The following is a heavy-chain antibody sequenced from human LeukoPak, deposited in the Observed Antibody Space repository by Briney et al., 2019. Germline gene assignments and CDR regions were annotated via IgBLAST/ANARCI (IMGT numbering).Heavy chain of an antibody. J-gene: IGHJ4*02. CDR1: GFTFSSYW. CDR3: AKASSSWYVTFDY. D-gene: IGHD6-13*01. CDR2: INHNGNVN. Sequence: GGSLRLSCAASGFTFSSYWMNWARQAPGKGLEWVASINHNGNVNYYVDSVKGRFTISRDNAKNSLYLQMNSLRAEDTALYYCAKASSSWYVTFDYWGQGTLVTVSS. V-gene: IGHV3-7*03.